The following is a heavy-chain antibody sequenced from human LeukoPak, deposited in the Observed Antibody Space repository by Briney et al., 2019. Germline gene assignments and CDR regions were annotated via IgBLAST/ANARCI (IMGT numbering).Heavy chain of an antibody. Sequence: SETLSLTCTVSGGSISSYYWSWIRQPPGKGLEWIGYIYYSGSTNYNPSLKSRVTISVDTSKNQFSLKLSSVTAADTAVYYCARDREVVSRDYYYYMDVWGKGTTVTVSS. CDR2: IYYSGST. V-gene: IGHV4-59*12. J-gene: IGHJ6*03. D-gene: IGHD3-22*01. CDR3: ARDREVVSRDYYYYMDV. CDR1: GGSISSYY.